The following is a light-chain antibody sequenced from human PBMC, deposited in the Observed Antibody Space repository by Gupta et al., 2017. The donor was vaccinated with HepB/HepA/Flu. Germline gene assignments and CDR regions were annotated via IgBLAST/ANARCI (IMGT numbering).Light chain of an antibody. V-gene: IGKV1-5*03. CDR3: PKYKSYTRT. J-gene: IGKJ4*01. CDR2: KAS. Sequence: DIQMTQSPSTLSASVGDRVTITCRASQSISSWVAWYQQKPGKAPKFRIYKASSLESGVPSRGSGSGSGTEFTLTIRSLQPDDSATYDCPKYKSYTRTFGGGTKVEIK. CDR1: QSISSW.